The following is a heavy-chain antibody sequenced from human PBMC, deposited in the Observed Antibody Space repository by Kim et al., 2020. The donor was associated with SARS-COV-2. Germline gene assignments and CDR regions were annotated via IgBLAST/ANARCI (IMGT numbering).Heavy chain of an antibody. J-gene: IGHJ4*02. V-gene: IGHV4-4*09. Sequence: YNPALKSRITISVDTSKNQFSLKLSSVTAADTAVYYCASTVTSLGNFDYWGQGTLVTVSS. D-gene: IGHD4-17*01. CDR3: ASTVTSLGNFDY.